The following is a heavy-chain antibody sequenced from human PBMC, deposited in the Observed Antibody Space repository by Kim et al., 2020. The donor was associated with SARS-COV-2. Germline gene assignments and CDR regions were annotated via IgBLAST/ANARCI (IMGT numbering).Heavy chain of an antibody. Sequence: GGSLRLSCAASGFTFSSYGMHWVRQAPGKGLEWVAVISYDGSNKYYADSVKGRFTISRDNSKNTLYLQMNSLRAEDTAVYYCAKCDTYKSGWYGYYYYGMDVWGQGTTVTVSS. J-gene: IGHJ6*02. CDR2: ISYDGSNK. D-gene: IGHD6-19*01. CDR3: AKCDTYKSGWYGYYYYGMDV. CDR1: GFTFSSYG. V-gene: IGHV3-30*18.